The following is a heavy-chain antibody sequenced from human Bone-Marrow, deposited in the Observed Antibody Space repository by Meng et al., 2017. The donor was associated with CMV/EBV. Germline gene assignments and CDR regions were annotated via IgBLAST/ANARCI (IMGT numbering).Heavy chain of an antibody. CDR1: GFTFSSYG. J-gene: IGHJ6*02. CDR3: AREEGYYYYYGMDV. V-gene: IGHV3-30*02. CDR2: IRYDGSNK. Sequence: GGSLRLSCAASGFTFSSYGMHWVRQAPGKGLEWVAFIRYDGSNKYYADSVKGRFTISRDNSKNTLYLQMNSLRAEDTAVYYCAREEGYYYYYGMDVWGQGTTVTVSS.